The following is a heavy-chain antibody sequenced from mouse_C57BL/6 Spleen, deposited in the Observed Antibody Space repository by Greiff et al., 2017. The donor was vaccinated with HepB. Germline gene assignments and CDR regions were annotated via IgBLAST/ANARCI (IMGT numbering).Heavy chain of an antibody. CDR1: GYTFTSYW. D-gene: IGHD1-1*01. V-gene: IGHV1-52*01. Sequence: VHLVESGAELVRPGSSVKLSCKASGYTFTSYWMHWVKQRPIQGLEWIGNIDPSDSETHYNQKFKDKATLTVDKSSSTAYMQRSSLTSEDSAVYYCARPYYYGSSYDFDYWGQGTTLTVSS. J-gene: IGHJ2*01. CDR2: IDPSDSET. CDR3: ARPYYYGSSYDFDY.